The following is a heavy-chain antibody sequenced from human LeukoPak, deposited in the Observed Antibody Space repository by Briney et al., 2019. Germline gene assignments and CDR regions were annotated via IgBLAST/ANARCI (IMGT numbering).Heavy chain of an antibody. CDR3: ARLQWQPPDY. V-gene: IGHV3-7*03. D-gene: IGHD6-19*01. CDR2: IKQDGSEK. Sequence: GGSLRLSCAASGLSISNSWMSWFRLAPGKGPEWVANIKQDGSEKYHVDSVKGRFTISRDNANNLLYLQMNSLRVEDTAVYYCARLQWQPPDYWGQGTLVIVSS. J-gene: IGHJ4*02. CDR1: GLSISNSW.